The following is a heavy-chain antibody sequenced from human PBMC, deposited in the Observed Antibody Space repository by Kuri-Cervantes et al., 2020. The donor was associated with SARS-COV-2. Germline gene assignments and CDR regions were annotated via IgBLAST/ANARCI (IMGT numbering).Heavy chain of an antibody. CDR2: IYYSGST. Sequence: WVRQAPGKGLEWIGSIYYSGSTYYNPSLKSRLTISVDTSKKQFSLNLSSVTAADTAVYYCARDRGRIAAAGIGWFDPWGQGTLVTVSS. J-gene: IGHJ5*02. V-gene: IGHV4-39*07. CDR3: ARDRGRIAAAGIGWFDP. D-gene: IGHD6-13*01.